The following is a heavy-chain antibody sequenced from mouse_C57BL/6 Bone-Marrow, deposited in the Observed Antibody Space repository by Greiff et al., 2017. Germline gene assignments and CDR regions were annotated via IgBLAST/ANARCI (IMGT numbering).Heavy chain of an antibody. D-gene: IGHD2-12*01. CDR1: GFNIKDDS. Sequence: VQLQQSGAELVRPGASVKLSCTASGFNIKDDSMPWVKQRPEQGLEWIGWIDPANGDTEYASTFPGPDTITADTSSNTAYLPLRRLTSEDTAVYYCTPRRYSYWGQGTTLTVSS. J-gene: IGHJ2*01. V-gene: IGHV14-4*01. CDR3: TPRRYSY. CDR2: IDPANGDT.